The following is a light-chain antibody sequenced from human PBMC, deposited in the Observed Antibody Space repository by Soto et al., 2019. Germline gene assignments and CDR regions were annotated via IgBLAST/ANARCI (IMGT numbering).Light chain of an antibody. J-gene: IGKJ1*01. Sequence: EIVLTQSPGALSLSPGERATLSCRASQSVSSSYLAWYQQKPGQAPRLLIYGASSRATGIPDRFSGSGSGTDFTLTISRLEPEDFAVYYCQQYCSSRTFGQGTMVDIK. CDR1: QSVSSSY. CDR2: GAS. CDR3: QQYCSSRT. V-gene: IGKV3-20*01.